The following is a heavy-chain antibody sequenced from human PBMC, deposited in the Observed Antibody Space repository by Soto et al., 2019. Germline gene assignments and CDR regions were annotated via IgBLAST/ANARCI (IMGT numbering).Heavy chain of an antibody. V-gene: IGHV3-13*04. CDR2: IGTAGDT. CDR3: AREIYDDYDSSGFDH. CDR1: GFTFSSYD. D-gene: IGHD3-22*01. Sequence: GGSLRLSCAASGFTFSSYDMHWVRQATGKGLEWVSAIGTAGDTYYPGSVKGRFTISRDNAKNTLSLQMNSLRAEDTAVYYCAREIYDDYDSSGFDHWGQGTLVTVSS. J-gene: IGHJ4*02.